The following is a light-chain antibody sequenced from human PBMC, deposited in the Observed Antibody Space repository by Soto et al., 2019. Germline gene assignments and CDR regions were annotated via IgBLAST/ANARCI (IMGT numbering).Light chain of an antibody. Sequence: QSVLTQPPSVSGAPGQRVTISYTGSSSNIGAGYAVHWYQQLPGKAPKLLMYDNNNRPSGVPKRFSGSKSGTSASLAIAGLQTEDEADYFCQSFDSSRLGLLFGGGTKVTVL. CDR1: SSNIGAGYA. CDR2: DNN. CDR3: QSFDSSRLGLL. J-gene: IGLJ2*01. V-gene: IGLV1-40*01.